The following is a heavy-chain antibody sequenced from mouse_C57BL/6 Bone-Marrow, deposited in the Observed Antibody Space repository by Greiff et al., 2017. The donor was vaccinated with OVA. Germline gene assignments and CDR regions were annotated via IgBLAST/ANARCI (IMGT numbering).Heavy chain of an antibody. Sequence: ESGAELVRPGASVKLSCTASGFNIKDDYMHWVKQRPEQGLEWIGWIDPENGDTEYASKFQGKATITADTSSNTAYLQLSSLTSEDTAVYYCTTRGNYVWGQGTLVTVSA. CDR2: IDPENGDT. V-gene: IGHV14-4*01. J-gene: IGHJ3*01. CDR1: GFNIKDDY. D-gene: IGHD2-1*01. CDR3: TTRGNYV.